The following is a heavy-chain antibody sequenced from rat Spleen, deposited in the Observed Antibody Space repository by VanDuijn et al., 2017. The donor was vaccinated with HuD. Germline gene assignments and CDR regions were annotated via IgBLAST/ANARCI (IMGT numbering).Heavy chain of an antibody. V-gene: IGHV7-7*01. CDR1: GFTFTDFY. J-gene: IGHJ2*01. Sequence: EVKLLESGGGLVQPGGSMRLSCAASGFTFTDFYMNWIRQPAGKAPEWLGFIRNKANGYTTEYNPSVKGRFTISRDNTQNMLYLQMNTLRAEDTATYYCARSRTGFPFDYWGQGVMVTVSS. CDR3: ARSRTGFPFDY. D-gene: IGHD1-12*03. CDR2: IRNKANGYTT.